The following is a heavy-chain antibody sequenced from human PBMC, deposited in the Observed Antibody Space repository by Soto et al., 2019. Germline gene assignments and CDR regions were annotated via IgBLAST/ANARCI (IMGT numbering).Heavy chain of an antibody. D-gene: IGHD7-27*01. J-gene: IGHJ4*02. V-gene: IGHV4-61*01. CDR2: FYYTGNT. Sequence: PSATLSLTCTVSGASLSGGSNYWSWIRQPRGKGLEWIGYFYYTGNTKYNPYIESRVTISADTSKNQFSLNLTSVTAADTAVYYCARISYWGKDYWGQAALVT. CDR3: ARISYWGKDY. CDR1: GASLSGGSNY.